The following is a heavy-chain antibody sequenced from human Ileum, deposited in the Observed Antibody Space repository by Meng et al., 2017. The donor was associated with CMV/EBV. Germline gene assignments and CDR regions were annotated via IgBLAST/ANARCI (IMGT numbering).Heavy chain of an antibody. CDR3: AKDTSAGALGGPDY. Sequence: GGSLRLSCAASGFTFDDYTMHWVRQAPGKGLEWVSLISWDGGSTYYADSVKGRFTISRGNSKNSLYLQMNSLRTEDTALYYCAKDTSAGALGGPDYWGQGTLVTVSS. J-gene: IGHJ4*02. CDR1: GFTFDDYT. D-gene: IGHD3-16*01. CDR2: ISWDGGST. V-gene: IGHV3-43*01.